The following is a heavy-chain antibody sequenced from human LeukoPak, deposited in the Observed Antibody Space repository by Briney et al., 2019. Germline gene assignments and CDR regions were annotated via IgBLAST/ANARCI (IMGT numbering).Heavy chain of an antibody. J-gene: IGHJ4*02. D-gene: IGHD5-24*01. CDR1: GGTFSSYA. CDR2: IIPIFGTA. Sequence: SVKVSCKASGGTFSSYAISWVRQAPGQGLEWMGGIIPIFGTANYAQKFQGRVTITADKSTSTAYMELSSLRSEDTAVYYCARPPTLGWLQLTYWGQGTLVTVSS. V-gene: IGHV1-69*06. CDR3: ARPPTLGWLQLTY.